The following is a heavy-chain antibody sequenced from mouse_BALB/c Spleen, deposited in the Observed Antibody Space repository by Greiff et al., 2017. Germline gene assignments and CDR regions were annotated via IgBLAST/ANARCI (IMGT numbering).Heavy chain of an antibody. V-gene: IGHV1-63*02. J-gene: IGHJ3*01. CDR2: IYPGGGYT. Sequence: VKLQQSGAELVRPGTSVKISCKASGYTFTNYWLGWVKQRPGHGLEWIGDIYPGGGYTNYNEKFKGKATLTADTSSSTAYMQLSSLTSEDSAVYFCARNDGQGEGWFAYWGQGTLVTVSA. CDR3: ARNDGQGEGWFAY. D-gene: IGHD2-3*01. CDR1: GYTFTNYW.